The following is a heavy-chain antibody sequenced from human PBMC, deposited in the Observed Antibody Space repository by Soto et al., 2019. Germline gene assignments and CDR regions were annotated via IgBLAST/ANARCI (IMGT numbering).Heavy chain of an antibody. D-gene: IGHD1-26*01. CDR3: ARDLSGEILQPYYYGMDV. Sequence: PGGSLRLSCAASGFTFSSYAMHWVRQAPGKGLEWVAVISYDGSNKYYADSVKGRFTISRDNSKNTLYLQMNSLRAEDTAVYYCARDLSGEILQPYYYGMDVWGQGTTVTVSS. V-gene: IGHV3-30-3*01. J-gene: IGHJ6*02. CDR2: ISYDGSNK. CDR1: GFTFSSYA.